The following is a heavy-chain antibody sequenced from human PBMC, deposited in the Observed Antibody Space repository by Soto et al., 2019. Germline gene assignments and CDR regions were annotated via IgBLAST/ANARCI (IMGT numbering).Heavy chain of an antibody. CDR3: ARGAVVGIGYFDL. CDR1: GFTFSSHS. V-gene: IGHV3-21*02. Sequence: EVQLVESGGGLVKPGGSLRLSCTASGFTFSSHSVNWVRQAPGKGLEWVSCITSTSSFIYYADSVKGRFTISRDNAKHSLYLQMDSLRAEDTAVYYCARGAVVGIGYFDLWGRGTPVTVSS. D-gene: IGHD6-19*01. CDR2: ITSTSSFI. J-gene: IGHJ2*01.